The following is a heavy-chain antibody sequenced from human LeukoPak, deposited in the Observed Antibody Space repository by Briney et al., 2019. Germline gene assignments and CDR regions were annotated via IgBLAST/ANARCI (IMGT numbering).Heavy chain of an antibody. CDR3: ARGGPPESPYYGSISWYFDL. CDR1: GGSFSGYY. J-gene: IGHJ2*01. D-gene: IGHD3-10*01. Sequence: PSETLSLTCAVYGGSFSGYYWSWICQPPGKGLEWIGEINHSGSTNYNPSLKSRVTISVDTSKNQFSLKLSSVTAADTAVYYCARGGPPESPYYGSISWYFDLWGRGTLVTVSS. V-gene: IGHV4-34*01. CDR2: INHSGST.